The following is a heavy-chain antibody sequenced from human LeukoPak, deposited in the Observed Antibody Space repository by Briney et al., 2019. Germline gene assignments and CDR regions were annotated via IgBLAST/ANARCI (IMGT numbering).Heavy chain of an antibody. D-gene: IGHD6-13*01. J-gene: IGHJ4*02. CDR3: ARDAGGEQQLVFDY. CDR2: IKQDGSEK. Sequence: GGSLRLSCAAPGFTFSSYWMSWVRQAPGKGLEWVANIKQDGSEKYYVDSVKGRFTISRDNAKNSLYLQMNSLRAEDTAVYYCARDAGGEQQLVFDYWGQGTLVTVSS. CDR1: GFTFSSYW. V-gene: IGHV3-7*01.